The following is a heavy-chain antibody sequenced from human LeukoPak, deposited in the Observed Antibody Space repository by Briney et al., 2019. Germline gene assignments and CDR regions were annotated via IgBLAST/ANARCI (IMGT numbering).Heavy chain of an antibody. CDR2: INHSGST. V-gene: IGHV4-34*01. D-gene: IGHD3-9*01. Sequence: SETLSLTCAVYGGSFSGYYWSWIRQPPGKGLEWIGEINHSGSTNYNPSLKSRVTISVDTSKNQFSLKLSSVTAADTAVYYCASYGGLRYFDWLPRHYYYYYMDVWGKGTTVTVSS. J-gene: IGHJ6*03. CDR1: GGSFSGYY. CDR3: ASYGGLRYFDWLPRHYYYYYMDV.